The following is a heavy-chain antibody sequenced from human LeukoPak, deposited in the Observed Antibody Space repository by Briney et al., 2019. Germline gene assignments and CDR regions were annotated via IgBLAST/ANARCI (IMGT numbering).Heavy chain of an antibody. V-gene: IGHV3-48*01. Sequence: GGSLRLSCAASGFTFSSYSMNWVRQAPGKGLEWVSHITASGTAMFYADSVKGRFTISRDNAKNSLYLQMNSLRAEDTAVYYCAREGRDPDPPYYYYGMDVWGQGTTVTVSS. J-gene: IGHJ6*02. CDR1: GFTFSSYS. D-gene: IGHD2-21*02. CDR3: AREGRDPDPPYYYYGMDV. CDR2: ITASGTAM.